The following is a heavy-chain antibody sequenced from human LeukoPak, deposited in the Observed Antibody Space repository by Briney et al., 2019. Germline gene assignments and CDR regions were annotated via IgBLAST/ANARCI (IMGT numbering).Heavy chain of an antibody. V-gene: IGHV3-7*01. CDR3: AREGYSSWVVYYYYMDV. J-gene: IGHJ6*03. CDR1: GFIFSSYW. D-gene: IGHD5-18*01. CDR2: IKQDGSEK. Sequence: GGSLRLSCAASGFIFSSYWMSWVRQAPGKGLEWVANIKQDGSEKYYVDSVKGRFTISRDNAKNSLYLQMNSLRAEDTAVYYCAREGYSSWVVYYYYMDVWGKGTTVTVSS.